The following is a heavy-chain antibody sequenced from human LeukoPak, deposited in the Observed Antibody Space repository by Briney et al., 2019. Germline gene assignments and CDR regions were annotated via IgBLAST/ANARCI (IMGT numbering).Heavy chain of an antibody. D-gene: IGHD6-6*01. CDR1: GYTFTSYD. CDR3: ARAEDLGSSARYYYYYMDV. Sequence: ASVKVSCKASGYTFTSYDINWVRQATGQGLEWMGWMNPNSGNTGYAQKFQGRVTITRNTSISTAYMELSSLRSEDTAVYYCARAEDLGSSARYYYYYMDVWGKGTTVTVSS. V-gene: IGHV1-8*03. J-gene: IGHJ6*03. CDR2: MNPNSGNT.